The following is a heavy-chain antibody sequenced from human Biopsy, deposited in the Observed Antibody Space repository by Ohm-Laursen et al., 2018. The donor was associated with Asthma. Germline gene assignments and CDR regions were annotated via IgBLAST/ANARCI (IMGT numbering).Heavy chain of an antibody. CDR1: GYSFATNA. Sequence: ESSVKVSYKASGYSFATNAMHWVRQAPGQRPEWMGWFNPGNGNAKVSEKFQGRVSITRDTSATTAYLEVSSLTSEDTAVYYCARSAETYSGFDSNYYGMDVWGQGTRVTVSS. J-gene: IGHJ6*02. V-gene: IGHV1-3*01. CDR2: FNPGNGNA. CDR3: ARSAETYSGFDSNYYGMDV. D-gene: IGHD5-12*01.